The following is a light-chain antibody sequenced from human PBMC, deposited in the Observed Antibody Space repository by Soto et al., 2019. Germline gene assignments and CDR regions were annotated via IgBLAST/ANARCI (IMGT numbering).Light chain of an antibody. Sequence: EMQRTQSPPYLSETMGDRVTITCRASQSISSWLAWYQQKPGKAPNLLIYEASRLESAVPSRFSGSASGTEFTLTINSLQPDDFATYFCQQYSSYPETFGQGTKVDIK. V-gene: IGKV1-5*03. CDR3: QQYSSYPET. CDR1: QSISSW. J-gene: IGKJ1*01. CDR2: EAS.